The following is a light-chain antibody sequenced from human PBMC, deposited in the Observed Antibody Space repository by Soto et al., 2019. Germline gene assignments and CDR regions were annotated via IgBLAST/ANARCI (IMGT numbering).Light chain of an antibody. CDR2: DAS. Sequence: EIVMTQSPATLSVSPGERATLSCRASQSVGSTLAWYQQKVGQAPRLLIHDASASATGIPARFSGSGSGTEFTLTISSLQSVDGAVYYCQQYNDWPETFGQGTMVEIK. CDR1: QSVGST. CDR3: QQYNDWPET. V-gene: IGKV3-15*01. J-gene: IGKJ1*01.